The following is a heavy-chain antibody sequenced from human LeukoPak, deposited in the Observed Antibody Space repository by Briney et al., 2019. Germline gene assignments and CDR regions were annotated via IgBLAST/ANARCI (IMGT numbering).Heavy chain of an antibody. CDR2: ISSSGSTI. V-gene: IGHV3-11*01. Sequence: PGGSLRLSCAASGFTFSDYYMSWIRQAPGKGLEWVSYISSSGSTIYYADSAKGRFTISRDNAKNSLYLQMNSLRAEDTAVYYCARERSRLVVAAYVDDYWGQGTLVTVSS. CDR3: ARERSRLVVAAYVDDY. J-gene: IGHJ4*02. CDR1: GFTFSDYY. D-gene: IGHD2-15*01.